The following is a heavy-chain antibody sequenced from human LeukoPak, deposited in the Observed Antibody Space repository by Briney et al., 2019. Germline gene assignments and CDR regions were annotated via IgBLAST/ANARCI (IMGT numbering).Heavy chain of an antibody. CDR1: GFTFSSYA. CDR2: ISGSGGST. D-gene: IGHD6-13*01. Sequence: ETGGSLRLSCAASGFTFSSYAMSWVRQAPGKGLEWVSAISGSGGSTYYADSVKGRFTISRDNSKSTLYLQMNSLRAEDTALYYCAKAVAAAPRGGYFDYWGQGTLVTVSS. J-gene: IGHJ4*02. CDR3: AKAVAAAPRGGYFDY. V-gene: IGHV3-23*01.